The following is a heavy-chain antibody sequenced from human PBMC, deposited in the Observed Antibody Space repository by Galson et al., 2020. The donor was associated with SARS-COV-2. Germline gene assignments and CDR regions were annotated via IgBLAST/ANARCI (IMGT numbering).Heavy chain of an antibody. J-gene: IGHJ1*01. CDR2: IYYSGST. D-gene: IGHD3-10*01. CDR1: GGSISSTSYY. Sequence: SDTLSLTCTVSGGSISSTSYYWNWIRQPPGKGLEWIGSIYYSGSTNLSPSLKSRVILSIDTSKNQFSLKLNSVTAADTAVYYCARGSGSYYYFHKWGQGTLVTASS. V-gene: IGHV4-39*01. CDR3: ARGSGSYYYFHK.